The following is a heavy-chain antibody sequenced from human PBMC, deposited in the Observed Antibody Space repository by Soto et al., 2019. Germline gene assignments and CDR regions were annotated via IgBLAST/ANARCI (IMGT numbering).Heavy chain of an antibody. CDR2: IYYSGST. V-gene: IGHV4-31*03. CDR3: SRGLITGSHYSGGWYYFDS. D-gene: IGHD6-19*01. J-gene: IGHJ4*02. Sequence: PSETLSLTCSVSGGFVSSSSYYWSWVRQHPGKGLEWIGYIYYSGSTYYNPSLKSRVTISVHTSNSQFSLELSSVTAADTAVYYCSRGLITGSHYSGGWYYFDSWGQGTQVTVSS. CDR1: GGFVSSSSYY.